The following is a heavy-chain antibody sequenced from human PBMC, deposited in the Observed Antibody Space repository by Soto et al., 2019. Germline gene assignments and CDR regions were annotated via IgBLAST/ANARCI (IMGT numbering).Heavy chain of an antibody. J-gene: IGHJ4*02. D-gene: IGHD3-10*01. CDR1: GGSISSYY. CDR3: ARGRVPAV. V-gene: IGHV4-59*01. Sequence: ETLSLTCAISGGSISSYYWSWIRQPPGKGLEWIGFVHYSGSTGYNPSLKSRVTISVDTSKNQLSLKVTSVTTADTAIYFCARGRVPAVWGQGTLVTVSS. CDR2: VHYSGST.